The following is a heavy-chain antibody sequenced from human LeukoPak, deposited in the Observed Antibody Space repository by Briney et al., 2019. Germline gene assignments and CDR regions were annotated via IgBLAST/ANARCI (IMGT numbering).Heavy chain of an antibody. CDR3: ARITYGSGSYYKKEAKDAFDI. J-gene: IGHJ3*02. V-gene: IGHV5-51*01. Sequence: GASLKISCKGSGYRFTTYWIGWVRQMPGKGLEWMGIIYPGDSDTRYSPSFQGQVTISADKSISTAYLQWSSLKASDTAMYYCARITYGSGSYYKKEAKDAFDIWGQGTMVTVSS. D-gene: IGHD3-10*01. CDR1: GYRFTTYW. CDR2: IYPGDSDT.